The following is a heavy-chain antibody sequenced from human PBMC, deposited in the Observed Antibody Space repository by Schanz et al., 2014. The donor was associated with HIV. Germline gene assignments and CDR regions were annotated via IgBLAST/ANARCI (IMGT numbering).Heavy chain of an antibody. CDR1: GFIFSNHA. CDR2: IRISGDVT. J-gene: IGHJ4*02. V-gene: IGHV3-23*01. CDR3: ARGLPADY. Sequence: EVQLLESGGGLVQPGGSLRLSCVASGFIFSNHAMSWVRQAPGKGLEWVSGIRISGDVTYYSDSVKGRFTISRDNSKNTVYLQMNSLRAEDTAVYFCARGLPADYWGQGTLVTVSS. D-gene: IGHD5-18*01.